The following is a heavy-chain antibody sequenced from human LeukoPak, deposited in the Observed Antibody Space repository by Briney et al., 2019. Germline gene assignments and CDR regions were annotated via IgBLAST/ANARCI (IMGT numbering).Heavy chain of an antibody. J-gene: IGHJ6*03. CDR3: AKVTGLGWSGSLNPYYMDV. Sequence: SETLSLTCTVSGGSISSYYWSGIRQPPGKGLEWGGYIYYSGSTNYNPSLKSRVTISVDTSKTQFSLKLSSVTAADTAVYYCAKVTGLGWSGSLNPYYMDVWGEGTTVTVSS. D-gene: IGHD3-3*01. V-gene: IGHV4-59*01. CDR2: IYYSGST. CDR1: GGSISSYY.